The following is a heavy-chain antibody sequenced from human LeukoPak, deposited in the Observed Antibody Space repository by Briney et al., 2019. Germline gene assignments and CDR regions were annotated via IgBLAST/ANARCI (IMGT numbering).Heavy chain of an antibody. CDR1: GYTFTGYY. J-gene: IGHJ4*02. CDR3: ARGDAGSFSGYDY. Sequence: ASVKVSCKASGYTFTGYYMHWVRQAPGQGPEWMGVINPSSGSTTYAQKFQDRVTMTRDTSTSTVYMEVSSLRSEDTAMYYCARGDAGSFSGYDYWGQGTLVTVSS. CDR2: INPSSGST. V-gene: IGHV1-46*01. D-gene: IGHD1-26*01.